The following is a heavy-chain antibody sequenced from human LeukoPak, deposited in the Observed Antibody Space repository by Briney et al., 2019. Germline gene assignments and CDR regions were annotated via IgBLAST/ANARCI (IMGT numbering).Heavy chain of an antibody. CDR3: ARENTVTRTSYYYYGMDV. Sequence: GGSLRLSCAASGFTFSSYEMNWVRQAPGKGLEWVSYISSSGSTIYYAESVKGRFTISRDNAKNSLYLQMNSLRAEDTAVYYCARENTVTRTSYYYYGMDVWGKGTTVTVSS. CDR1: GFTFSSYE. D-gene: IGHD4-17*01. CDR2: ISSSGSTI. J-gene: IGHJ6*04. V-gene: IGHV3-48*03.